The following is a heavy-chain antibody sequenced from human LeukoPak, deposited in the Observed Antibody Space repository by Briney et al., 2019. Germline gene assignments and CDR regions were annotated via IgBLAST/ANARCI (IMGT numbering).Heavy chain of an antibody. CDR2: FIPIFVTA. V-gene: IGHV1-69*05. J-gene: IGHJ4*02. CDR1: GGTFSSYT. CDR3: ARVAGAEGAPDY. Sequence: ASGKVSCKASGGTFSSYTTSWVRQAPGQGLDWMGWFIPIFVTANYAHKFQGRVTTTTDESTSPAYLGRASLRPGEPAVSYCARVAGAEGAPDYWGQGTLVTVSS. D-gene: IGHD6-13*01.